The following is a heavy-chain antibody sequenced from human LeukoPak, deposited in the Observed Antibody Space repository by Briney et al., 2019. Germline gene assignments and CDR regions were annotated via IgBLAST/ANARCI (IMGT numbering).Heavy chain of an antibody. V-gene: IGHV3-21*01. CDR3: ARDFEWELLKANAFDI. J-gene: IGHJ3*02. Sequence: GGSLRLSCEASGFSFSSYNMDWVRQTPGKGLEWISSITTSSTYTFYADSLKGRFTISRDSAKNSLYLQMNSLRAEDTAVYYCARDFEWELLKANAFDIWGQGTMVTVSS. CDR1: GFSFSSYN. D-gene: IGHD1-26*01. CDR2: ITTSSTYT.